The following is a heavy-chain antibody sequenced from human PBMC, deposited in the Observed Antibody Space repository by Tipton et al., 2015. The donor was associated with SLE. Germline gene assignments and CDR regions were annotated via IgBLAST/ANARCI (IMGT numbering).Heavy chain of an antibody. V-gene: IGHV4-34*01. J-gene: IGHJ5*02. CDR1: GGSFSGYY. CDR2: INHSGNT. D-gene: IGHD3-3*01. CDR3: ARIITSFGVVITFNWFDP. Sequence: TLSLTCAVYGGSFSGYYWSWIRQPPGKGLEWIGEINHSGNTNYNPSLKSRGTISVDTSKNQFSLKLSSVTAADTAVYYCARIITSFGVVITFNWFDPWGQGTLVTVSS.